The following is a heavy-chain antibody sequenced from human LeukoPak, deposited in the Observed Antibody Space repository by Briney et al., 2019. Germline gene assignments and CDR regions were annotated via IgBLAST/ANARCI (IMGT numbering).Heavy chain of an antibody. CDR2: INHSGST. D-gene: IGHD5-12*01. CDR3: ARGRGYGRNFDY. J-gene: IGHJ4*02. CDR1: VGSFSGYY. Sequence: SETLSLTCAVYVGSFSGYYWSWIRQPPGKGLEWIGEINHSGSTNYNPSLKSRVTISVDTSKNQFSLKLSSVTAADTAVYYCARGRGYGRNFDYWGQGTLVTVSS. V-gene: IGHV4-34*01.